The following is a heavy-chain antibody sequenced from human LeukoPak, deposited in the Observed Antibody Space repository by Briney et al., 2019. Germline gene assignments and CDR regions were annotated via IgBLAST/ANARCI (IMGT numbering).Heavy chain of an antibody. CDR3: ARDRNQNYFDY. Sequence: GGSLRLSCAVSGFTFSSYAMPWVRQAQGKGREWVAVISYDGSKKYYADSVKGRFTISRDNSKNTLYLQMNSLRAEDTAVYYCARDRNQNYFDYWGQGTLVTVSS. D-gene: IGHD1-14*01. V-gene: IGHV3-30-3*01. CDR2: ISYDGSKK. CDR1: GFTFSSYA. J-gene: IGHJ4*02.